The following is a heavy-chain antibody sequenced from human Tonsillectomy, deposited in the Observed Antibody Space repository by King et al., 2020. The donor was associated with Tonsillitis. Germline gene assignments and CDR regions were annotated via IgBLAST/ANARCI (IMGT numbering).Heavy chain of an antibody. D-gene: IGHD3-22*01. CDR2: IKQDGSEK. V-gene: IGHV3-7*01. J-gene: IGHJ4*02. CDR3: ARDYYYDSSGGDY. Sequence: VQLVESGGGLVQPGGSLRLSCAASGFTFSSYWMSWVRQAPGKGLEWVANIKQDGSEKYYVDSVKGRFTISRDNAKNSLYLQMNSLRAEDTAVYYCARDYYYDSSGGDYWGQGTLVTVSS. CDR1: GFTFSSYW.